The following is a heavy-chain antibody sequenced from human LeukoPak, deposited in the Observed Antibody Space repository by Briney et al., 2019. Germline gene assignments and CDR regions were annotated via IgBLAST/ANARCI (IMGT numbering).Heavy chain of an antibody. D-gene: IGHD3-22*01. Sequence: SQTLSLTCTVSGGSITSDDYYWNWIRQPAGKGLGWIGRIYMSGNTDYNPSLKSRVTMSVDSKNQFSLNLSSLTAADTAVYYCARGTDDRSSYYIGSRDYWGQGNLVTVSS. CDR2: IYMSGNT. CDR3: ARGTDDRSSYYIGSRDY. CDR1: GGSITSDDYY. V-gene: IGHV4-61*02. J-gene: IGHJ4*01.